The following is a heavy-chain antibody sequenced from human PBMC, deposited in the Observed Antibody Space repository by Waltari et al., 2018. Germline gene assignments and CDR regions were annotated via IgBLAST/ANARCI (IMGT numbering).Heavy chain of an antibody. CDR1: GGSFSGYY. J-gene: IGHJ5*02. V-gene: IGHV4-34*01. CDR3: ARECGKLEERGPPNWFDP. D-gene: IGHD1-1*01. CDR2: INHGGST. Sequence: QVQLQQWGAGLLKPSETLSLTCAVYGGSFSGYYWSWIRQPPGKGLEWIGEINHGGSTNYSPSLKSRVTISVDTSKNQFSLKLSSVTAADTAVYYCARECGKLEERGPPNWFDPWGQGTLVTVSS.